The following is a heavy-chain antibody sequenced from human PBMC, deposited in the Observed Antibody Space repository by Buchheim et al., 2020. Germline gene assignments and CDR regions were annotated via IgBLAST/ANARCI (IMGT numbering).Heavy chain of an antibody. CDR3: ARGSYQTGWRGFSYYSMDV. V-gene: IGHV4-39*07. Sequence: HLQGSGPGLVRPSETLSLTSTVSGASINSGGYYWDWVRQHPGKGLEWVGLIYSGGSTYFNPSLKSRVTISFDASNNHISLMLTSVTAADTSTYYCARGSYQTGWRGFSYYSMDVWGQGT. D-gene: IGHD6-19*01. CDR2: IYSGGST. J-gene: IGHJ6*02. CDR1: GASINSGGYY.